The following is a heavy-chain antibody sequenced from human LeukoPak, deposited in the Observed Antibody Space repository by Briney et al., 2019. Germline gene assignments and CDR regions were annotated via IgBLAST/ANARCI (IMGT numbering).Heavy chain of an antibody. J-gene: IGHJ4*02. Sequence: ASVKVSCKASGGTFSSYAISWVRQAPGQGLEWMGGIIPIFGTANYAQKFQGRVTTTTDESTSTAYMELSSLRSEDTAVYYCAPSDYYNRIRNDYWAQGTRVTAPS. D-gene: IGHD3-22*01. CDR1: GGTFSSYA. V-gene: IGHV1-69*05. CDR3: APSDYYNRIRNDY. CDR2: IIPIFGTA.